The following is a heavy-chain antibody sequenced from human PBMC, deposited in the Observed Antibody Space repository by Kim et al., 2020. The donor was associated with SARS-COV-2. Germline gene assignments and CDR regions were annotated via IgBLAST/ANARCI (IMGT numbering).Heavy chain of an antibody. V-gene: IGHV3-7*01. D-gene: IGHD2-15*01. CDR3: ASQYCSGNNCYDY. J-gene: IGHJ4*02. CDR1: GFTFSRYW. Sequence: LSLTCAASGFTFSRYWMNWVRQAPGKGLEWVANIKQDGSETYYVDSVKGRFTISRDNAKNSLYLQMNSLRAEDTAVYYCASQYCSGNNCYDYWGQGTLVTASS. CDR2: IKQDGSET.